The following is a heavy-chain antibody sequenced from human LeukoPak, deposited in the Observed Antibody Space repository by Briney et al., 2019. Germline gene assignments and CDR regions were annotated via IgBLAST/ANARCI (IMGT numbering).Heavy chain of an antibody. J-gene: IGHJ3*02. CDR1: GGSVSDYY. Sequence: SETLSLTCTISGGSVSDYYWSWIRQSPGKGLEWIGYIYHTGSTSYSPSLKSRVTISADTSQNQFSLKLSSVTAADTAVYYCAREAYYDFWSGYYGGSSAFDIWGQGTMVTVSS. CDR2: IYHTGST. D-gene: IGHD3-3*01. V-gene: IGHV4-59*02. CDR3: AREAYYDFWSGYYGGSSAFDI.